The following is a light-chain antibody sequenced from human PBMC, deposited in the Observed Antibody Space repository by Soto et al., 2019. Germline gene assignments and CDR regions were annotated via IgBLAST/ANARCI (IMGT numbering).Light chain of an antibody. J-gene: IGKJ2*01. V-gene: IGKV3-20*01. CDR2: GAS. Sequence: EIVLTQSPGTLSSSPGERATLSCRASQSVSSSHLAWYQQKPGQAPRLLIYGASSRATGIPDRFSGSGSGTDFALTNSSLQPEDFATFYCQQRYSVPHTFGQGTKLEI. CDR1: QSVSSSH. CDR3: QQRYSVPHT.